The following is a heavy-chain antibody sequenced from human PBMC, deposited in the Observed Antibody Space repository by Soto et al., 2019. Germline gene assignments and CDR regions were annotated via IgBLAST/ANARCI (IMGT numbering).Heavy chain of an antibody. CDR1: GYTFTSYA. CDR3: ARDYYGSGTSIYGMDV. J-gene: IGHJ6*02. D-gene: IGHD3-10*01. V-gene: IGHV1-3*01. CDR2: INAGHGNT. Sequence: QVQLVQSGAEVKKPGASVKVSCKASGYTFTSYAMHWVRQAPGHRLEWMGWINAGHGNTKYSQKFQGRVTITRDTSASTAYMELSSLRSEDTAVYYCARDYYGSGTSIYGMDVWGQGTTVTVSS.